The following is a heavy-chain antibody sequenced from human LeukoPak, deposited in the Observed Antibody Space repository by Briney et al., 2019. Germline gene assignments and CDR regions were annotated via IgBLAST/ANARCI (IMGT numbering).Heavy chain of an antibody. CDR1: GYTFTYYG. V-gene: IGHV1-18*01. CDR2: ISGYNGKT. J-gene: IGHJ4*02. CDR3: ARDTGIAVAGTGDFDY. Sequence: GASVQVSCKASGYTFTYYGISWVRQAPGQGLEWMGWISGYNGKTNYAQKLQGRATMTTDTSTSTAYMELRSLRSDDTAVYYCARDTGIAVAGTGDFDYWGQGTLVTVSS. D-gene: IGHD6-13*01.